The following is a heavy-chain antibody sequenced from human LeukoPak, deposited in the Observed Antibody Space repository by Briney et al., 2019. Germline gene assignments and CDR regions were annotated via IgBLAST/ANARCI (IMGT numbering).Heavy chain of an antibody. CDR2: ISSSRSYM. Sequence: SGGSLRLSCAASGFTFSSYSMNWVRQAPGKGLEWVSSISSSRSYMYYAGSVKGRFTISRDNAKNTLYLQMNSLRAEDTAVYYCAKETGGYSYGFDYWGQGTLVTVSS. J-gene: IGHJ4*02. CDR3: AKETGGYSYGFDY. V-gene: IGHV3-21*01. CDR1: GFTFSSYS. D-gene: IGHD5-18*01.